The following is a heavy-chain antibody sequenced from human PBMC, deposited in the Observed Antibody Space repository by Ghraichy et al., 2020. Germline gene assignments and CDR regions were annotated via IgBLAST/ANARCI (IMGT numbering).Heavy chain of an antibody. J-gene: IGHJ4*02. CDR2: INPNSGGT. CDR1: GYTFTGYY. CDR3: ARGYYYYDSSGPGY. V-gene: IGHV1-2*02. D-gene: IGHD3-22*01. Sequence: ASVNVSCKASGYTFTGYYMHWVRQAPGQGLEWMGWINPNSGGTNYAQKFQGRVTMTRDTSISTAYMELSRLRSDDTAVYYGARGYYYYDSSGPGYWGQGTLVTVSS.